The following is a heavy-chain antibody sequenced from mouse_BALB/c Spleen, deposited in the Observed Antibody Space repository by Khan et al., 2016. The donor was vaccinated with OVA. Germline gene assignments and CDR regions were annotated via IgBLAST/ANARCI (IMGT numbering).Heavy chain of an antibody. CDR3: ARIRGGDFDY. CDR2: ISYSGNT. J-gene: IGHJ2*01. CDR1: GYSITSDYA. V-gene: IGHV3-2*02. Sequence: VQLKESGPGLVKPSQSLSLTCTVTGYSITSDYAWNWIRQFPGNKLEWLGFISYSGNTNYNPSLKSRISITRDTSKNQFFLQLNSVTTEDTATYYCARIRGGDFDYWGQGTTLTVSS.